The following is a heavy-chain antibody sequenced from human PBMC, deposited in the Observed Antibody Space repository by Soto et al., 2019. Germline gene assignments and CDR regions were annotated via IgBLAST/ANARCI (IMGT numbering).Heavy chain of an antibody. Sequence: EVQLVESGGGLVQPGRSLRLSCAASGFTFDDYAMHWVRQAPGKGLEWVAGISWKSGSIGYADSVKGRFTISRDNAKNALYLQMNSLRAEDTALYYCAKDAQWLVRGMAVWGQGTTVTVSS. J-gene: IGHJ6*02. D-gene: IGHD6-19*01. V-gene: IGHV3-9*01. CDR3: AKDAQWLVRGMAV. CDR1: GFTFDDYA. CDR2: ISWKSGSI.